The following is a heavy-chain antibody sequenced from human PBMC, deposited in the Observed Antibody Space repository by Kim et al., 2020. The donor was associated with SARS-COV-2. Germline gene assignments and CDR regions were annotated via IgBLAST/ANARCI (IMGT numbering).Heavy chain of an antibody. V-gene: IGHV4-4*02. CDR2: IFYTGTA. Sequence: SETLSLTCAVSGDSISSYYWWCWVRQTPGKGLEWIVEIFYTGTANYKPPLKSRVSIFVDKSENKFSSDVKSVTVADTAAYYCVGNIRAYDAFDICGHGT. J-gene: IGHJ3*02. CDR3: VGNIRAYDAFDI. CDR1: GDSISSYYW. D-gene: IGHD3-3*02.